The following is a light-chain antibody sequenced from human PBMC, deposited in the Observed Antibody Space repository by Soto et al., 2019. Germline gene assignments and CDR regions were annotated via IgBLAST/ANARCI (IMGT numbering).Light chain of an antibody. J-gene: IGLJ2*01. CDR2: EVM. Sequence: QSALTQPASVSGSPGQSITISCTGTSSDVGSYNIVSWYQHHPGKAPKLMIYEVMKRPSGVSDRFSGSKSGNTASLTISGLQAEDEADYYCCSYEAATTNVVFGGGTKLTVL. CDR3: CSYEAATTNVV. V-gene: IGLV2-23*02. CDR1: SSDVGSYNI.